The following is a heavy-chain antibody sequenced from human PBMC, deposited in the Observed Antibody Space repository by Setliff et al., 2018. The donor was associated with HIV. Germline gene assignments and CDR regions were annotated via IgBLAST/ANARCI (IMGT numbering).Heavy chain of an antibody. J-gene: IGHJ3*02. V-gene: IGHV3-48*04. D-gene: IGHD3-22*01. CDR3: ARDSRYYDSSGYYHDAFDI. Sequence: PSETLSLTCAVSGGSITSSNWWSWVRQPPGKGLEWVSYISTSGGTIYYADSVKGRFTTSRDNAKNSLYLQMKSLRAEDTALYYCARDSRYYDSSGYYHDAFDIWGQGTMVTVSS. CDR2: ISTSGGTI. CDR1: GGSITSSNW.